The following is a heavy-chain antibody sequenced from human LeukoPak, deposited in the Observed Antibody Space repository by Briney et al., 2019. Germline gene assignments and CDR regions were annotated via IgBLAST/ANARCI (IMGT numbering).Heavy chain of an antibody. V-gene: IGHV1-8*02. CDR3: ARGHPPRRISFCDY. CDR2: MRPNSGET. J-gene: IGHJ4*02. CDR1: GYTFTDYE. D-gene: IGHD2-15*01. Sequence: ASVKVSCKASGYTFTDYEINWVRQAAGQGLEWMGWMRPNSGETGNVQKFQGRVTMTRNISTSTAYMELTGLRSDDTAVYFCARGHPPRRISFCDYWGQGTLVTVSS.